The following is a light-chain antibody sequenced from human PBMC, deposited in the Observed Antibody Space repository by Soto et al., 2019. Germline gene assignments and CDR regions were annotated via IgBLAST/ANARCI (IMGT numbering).Light chain of an antibody. CDR2: KVS. CDR3: MQGTHWPPT. V-gene: IGKV2-30*01. Sequence: DVVMPQSPPSLPVTLGQPASISCRSTQSIVYGDRNTYLRWFQQSPGQSQRRLIYKVSIRDSGVPDRFSGSGSGTYFTLRINKVEAEDVGVYYCMQGTHWPPTFGGGTKVEIQ. CDR1: QSIVYGDRNTY. J-gene: IGKJ4*01.